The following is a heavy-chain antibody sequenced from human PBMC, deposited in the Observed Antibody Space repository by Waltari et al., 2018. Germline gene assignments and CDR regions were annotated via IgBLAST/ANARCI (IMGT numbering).Heavy chain of an antibody. CDR3: ASAGGTTGYYFDY. V-gene: IGHV4-38-2*01. CDR1: GYSISSGYY. CDR2: IYHSGST. J-gene: IGHJ4*02. Sequence: QVQLQESGPGLVKPSETLSLTCAVSGYSISSGYYWGWIRQPPGKGLEWIGSIYHSGSTYSNPSLKSRVTISVDTSKNQFSLKLSSVTAADTAVYYCASAGGTTGYYFDYWGQGTLVTVSS. D-gene: IGHD1-7*01.